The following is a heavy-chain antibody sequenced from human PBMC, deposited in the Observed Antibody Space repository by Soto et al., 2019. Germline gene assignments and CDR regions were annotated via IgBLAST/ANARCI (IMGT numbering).Heavy chain of an antibody. CDR1: GFTFSSYA. V-gene: IGHV3-23*01. J-gene: IGHJ5*02. Sequence: GGSLRLSCAASGFTFSSYAMSWVRQAPGKGLEWVSAISGGSSTYYADSVKGRLTISRDNSKNTLYLQMNSLRAEDTAVYYCAKDVPGELLPTCFDPWGQGTLVTVSS. CDR3: AKDVPGELLPTCFDP. CDR2: ISGGSST. D-gene: IGHD1-26*01.